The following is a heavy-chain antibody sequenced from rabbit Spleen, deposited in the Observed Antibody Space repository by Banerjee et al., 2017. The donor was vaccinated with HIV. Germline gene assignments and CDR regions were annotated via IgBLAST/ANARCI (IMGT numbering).Heavy chain of an antibody. Sequence: QEQLVESGGGLVQPEGSLTLTCTVSGFSFSSGYDMCWVRQAPGKGLEWIACIYAGSSGSTYSASWAKGRFTISKTSSTTVTLQMTSLTAADTATYFCARTVAAYFYGMDLWGQGTLVTVS. CDR3: ARTVAAYFYGMDL. V-gene: IGHV1S45*01. CDR2: IYAGSSGST. D-gene: IGHD4-2*01. J-gene: IGHJ6*01. CDR1: GFSFSSGYD.